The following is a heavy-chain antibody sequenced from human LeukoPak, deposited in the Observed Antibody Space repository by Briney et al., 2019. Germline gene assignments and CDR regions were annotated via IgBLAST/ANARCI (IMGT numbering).Heavy chain of an antibody. D-gene: IGHD6-13*01. CDR3: GTVRGPDSSRWYSDY. Sequence: TGRSLRLSCAASGXRFSNYGMHWVRQAPGKGLEWVALIWYDGSNKYYTDSVKGRFTISRDNSKNTLYLQMNSLRAEDTAVYYCGTVRGPDSSRWYSDYWGQGTLVTVSS. CDR2: IWYDGSNK. J-gene: IGHJ4*02. CDR1: GXRFSNYG. V-gene: IGHV3-33*01.